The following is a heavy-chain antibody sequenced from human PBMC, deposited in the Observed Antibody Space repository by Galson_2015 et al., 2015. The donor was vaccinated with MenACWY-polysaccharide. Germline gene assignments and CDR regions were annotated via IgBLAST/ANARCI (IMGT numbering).Heavy chain of an antibody. Sequence: SLRLSCAASGFTFSSYSMNWVRQAPGKGLEWVSYISSSSSTIYYADSVKGRFTISRDNAKNSLYLQMSSLRAEDTAVYYCARVRYYDGSGQFDYWGQGTLVTVSS. CDR2: ISSSSSTI. V-gene: IGHV3-48*01. CDR3: ARVRYYDGSGQFDY. J-gene: IGHJ4*02. CDR1: GFTFSSYS. D-gene: IGHD3-22*01.